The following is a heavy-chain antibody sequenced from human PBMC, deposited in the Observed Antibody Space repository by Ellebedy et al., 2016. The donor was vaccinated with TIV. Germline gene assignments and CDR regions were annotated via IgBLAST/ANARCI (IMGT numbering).Heavy chain of an antibody. Sequence: PGGSLRLSCAASGFAVRSNYMTWVRQAPGRGLEWVSLIYSDGNTNYADSVRGRFTISRDSSKNTLDLQMNSLRAEDTDVYYCARAGEYCDFPQNCYAMDVWGQGTTVTVS. CDR2: IYSDGNT. J-gene: IGHJ6*02. D-gene: IGHD2/OR15-2a*01. CDR1: GFAVRSNY. CDR3: ARAGEYCDFPQNCYAMDV. V-gene: IGHV3-53*01.